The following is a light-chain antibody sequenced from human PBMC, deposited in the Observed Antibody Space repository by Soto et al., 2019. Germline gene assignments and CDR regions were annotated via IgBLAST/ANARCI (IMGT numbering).Light chain of an antibody. CDR3: QQYIGSPTYT. Sequence: DIVMTQSPDSLAVSLGERATIKCTSSQSVIYTSNNKNYLAWYQQKPGQPPRLLIYWASTRESGVPDRFSGSGSGTDFTLTISSLQDEDVEDYYCQQYIGSPTYTFGQGTKLEIK. CDR1: QSVIYTSNNKNY. J-gene: IGKJ2*01. CDR2: WAS. V-gene: IGKV4-1*01.